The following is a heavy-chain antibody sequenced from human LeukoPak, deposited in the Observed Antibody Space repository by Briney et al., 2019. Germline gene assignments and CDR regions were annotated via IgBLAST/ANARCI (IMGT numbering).Heavy chain of an antibody. CDR1: GFTFSNYG. CDR2: IISNGYST. V-gene: IGHV3-64D*09. CDR3: VKSTSTWSMPDS. D-gene: IGHD2-2*01. Sequence: GGSLRLSCSASGFTFSNYGMHWVRQAPGKGLQFVSAIISNGYSTYYSDSVKGRFTISRDNSKNTLSLQMSSLRLDDTAIYYCVKSTSTWSMPDSWGQGTQVTVAS. J-gene: IGHJ4*02.